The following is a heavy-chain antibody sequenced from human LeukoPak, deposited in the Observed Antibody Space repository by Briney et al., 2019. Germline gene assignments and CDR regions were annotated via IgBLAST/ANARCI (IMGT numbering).Heavy chain of an antibody. V-gene: IGHV4-31*03. Sequence: KPSETLSLTCTVSGGSISSGGYYWSWIRQHPGKGLEWIGYIYYSGSTYYNPSLKSRVTISVDTSKNQFSLKPSSVTAADTAVYYCASVYYYDSSGYEPLVYFDYWGQGTLVTVSS. CDR2: IYYSGST. CDR3: ASVYYYDSSGYEPLVYFDY. D-gene: IGHD3-22*01. J-gene: IGHJ4*02. CDR1: GGSISSGGYY.